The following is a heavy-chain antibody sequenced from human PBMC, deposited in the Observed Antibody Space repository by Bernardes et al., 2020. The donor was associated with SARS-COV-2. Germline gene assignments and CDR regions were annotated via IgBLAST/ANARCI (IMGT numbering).Heavy chain of an antibody. CDR2: MYYSGTS. V-gene: IGHV4-59*01. J-gene: IGHJ6*02. D-gene: IGHD3-16*01. CDR1: GGSISTYY. Sequence: SETLSLTCTVSGGSISTYYWSWIRQPPGKGLEWIGYMYYSGTSNYNRSLKSRVTISVDTSKMQFSLKLSSVTAADTAVYYCARWGEYVYCMDFWGQGTTVTVSS. CDR3: ARWGEYVYCMDF.